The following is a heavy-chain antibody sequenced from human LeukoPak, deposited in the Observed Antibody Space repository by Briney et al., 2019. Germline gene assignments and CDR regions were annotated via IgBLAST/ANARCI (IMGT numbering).Heavy chain of an antibody. J-gene: IGHJ5*02. V-gene: IGHV3-23*01. CDR2: IRCSGSNT. Sequence: GGSLRLSCAASGFTFSDYAMTWVRQAPGKGPEWVSDIRCSGSNTYYTDSVKSRFTISRDNSQSTLHLQMNNLNTEDTAVYYCVRGGPRGYCTTTSCSNNYFDPWGQGTLVTVSS. CDR3: VRGGPRGYCTTTSCSNNYFDP. D-gene: IGHD2-2*01. CDR1: GFTFSDYA.